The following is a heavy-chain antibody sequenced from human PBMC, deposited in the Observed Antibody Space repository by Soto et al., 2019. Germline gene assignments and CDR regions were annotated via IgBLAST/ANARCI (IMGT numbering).Heavy chain of an antibody. CDR2: IYYNGGT. J-gene: IGHJ4*02. CDR1: GGSISSSSYY. D-gene: IGHD1-26*01. Sequence: QLQLQESGLGLVKPSETLSLTCTVSGGSISSSSYYWGWVRQPPGKGLEWIVSIYYNGGTYYNPSFKSRVTIHVEKSMIQFSLKRSSVTDGDTVVYYCAGWARGAKTFDYWGQGTLVTVSS. CDR3: AGWARGAKTFDY. V-gene: IGHV4-39*01.